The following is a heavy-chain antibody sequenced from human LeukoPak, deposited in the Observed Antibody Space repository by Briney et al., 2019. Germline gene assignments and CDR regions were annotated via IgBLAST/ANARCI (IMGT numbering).Heavy chain of an antibody. CDR3: ARVPYYYYMDV. V-gene: IGHV4-34*01. CDR2: INHSGST. Sequence: SETLSLTCAVYGGFFSGYYWSWIRQPPGKGLEWIGEINHSGSTNYNPSLKSRVTISVDTSKDQFSLKVSSVTAADTAVYYCARVPYYYYMDVWGKGTTVTVSS. J-gene: IGHJ6*03. CDR1: GGFFSGYY.